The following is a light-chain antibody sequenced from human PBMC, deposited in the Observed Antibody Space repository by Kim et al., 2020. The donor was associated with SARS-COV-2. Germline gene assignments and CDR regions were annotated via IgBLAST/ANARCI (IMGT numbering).Light chain of an antibody. CDR2: DVT. CDR3: SSYTSSGTLV. J-gene: IGLJ2*01. V-gene: IGLV2-14*03. Sequence: QSALTQPSSVSGSPGQSITISCTGTSSDVGAHDFVSWYQQNPGRAPKLIIYDVTNRPSGISNRFSGSKSVNTASLTISGLQPGDEADYYCSSYTSSGTLVFGGGTQLTVL. CDR1: SSDVGAHDF.